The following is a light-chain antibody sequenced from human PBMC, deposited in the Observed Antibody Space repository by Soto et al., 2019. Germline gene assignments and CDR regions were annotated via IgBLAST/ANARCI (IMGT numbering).Light chain of an antibody. J-gene: IGLJ3*02. CDR3: ETWDSNTRV. Sequence: QPVLTQSSSASASLGSSVTLTCTLSSGHSSYIIAWHQQQPGKAPRYLMKLEGSGSYNKGSGVPDRFSGSSSGADRYLTISILQFEDEADYYCETWDSNTRVFGGGTKLTVL. CDR1: SGHSSYI. V-gene: IGLV4-60*02. CDR2: LEGSGSY.